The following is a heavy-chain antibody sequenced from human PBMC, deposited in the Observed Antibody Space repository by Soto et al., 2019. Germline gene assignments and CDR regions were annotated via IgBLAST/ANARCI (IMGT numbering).Heavy chain of an antibody. CDR2: IIPIFGTA. V-gene: IGHV1-69*01. CDR3: ATWSYPPFHADY. D-gene: IGHD1-26*01. Sequence: QVQLVKSGAEVKKPGSSEKVSCKASGGTFSSYAISWVRQAPGQGLEWMGGIIPIFGTANYAQKFQGRVTITADESTSTAYMELSSLRSEDTAVYYCATWSYPPFHADYWGQGTLVTVSS. CDR1: GGTFSSYA. J-gene: IGHJ4*02.